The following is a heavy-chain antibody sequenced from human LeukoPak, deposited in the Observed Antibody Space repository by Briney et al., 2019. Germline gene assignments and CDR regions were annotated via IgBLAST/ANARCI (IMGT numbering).Heavy chain of an antibody. CDR2: IKQDGSEK. V-gene: IGHV3-7*01. D-gene: IGHD5-12*01. CDR3: ARGSGYDYADY. J-gene: IGHJ4*02. Sequence: PGGSLRFSCAASGFTFSSYWMSWVRQAPGKGLEWVANIKQDGSEKYYVDSVKGRFTISRDNAKNSLYLQMNSLRAEDTAVYYCARGSGYDYADYWGQGTLVTVSS. CDR1: GFTFSSYW.